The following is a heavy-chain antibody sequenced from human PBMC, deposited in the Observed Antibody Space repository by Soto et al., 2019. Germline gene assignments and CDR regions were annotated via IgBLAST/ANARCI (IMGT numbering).Heavy chain of an antibody. J-gene: IGHJ5*02. CDR1: GFTFSSYA. V-gene: IGHV3-23*01. CDR2: ISGSGDST. Sequence: EVQLLESGGGLVQPGGSLRLSCAASGFTFSSYAMSWVRQAPGKGLEWVSAISGSGDSTYYTDSVKGRFTITRDNSKNTLYLKMNSRRAEDTAVYYCAKGVLGYCTSTSCHAYWFDPWGQGTLVTVSS. D-gene: IGHD2-2*01. CDR3: AKGVLGYCTSTSCHAYWFDP.